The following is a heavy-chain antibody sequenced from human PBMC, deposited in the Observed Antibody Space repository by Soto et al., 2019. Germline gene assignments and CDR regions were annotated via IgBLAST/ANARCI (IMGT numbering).Heavy chain of an antibody. J-gene: IGHJ4*01. Sequence: SETLSLTCTASGASIITDHYFWVWLRQTPRRGLELIGSISYSGRTYDNPSLQSRVTISIDASKNQFSLKLTSVTTADTAVYYCARRRASDYGGNDHPYYFD. CDR1: GASIITDHYF. CDR3: ARRRASDYGGNDHPYYFD. V-gene: IGHV4-39*01. D-gene: IGHD4-17*01. CDR2: ISYSGRT.